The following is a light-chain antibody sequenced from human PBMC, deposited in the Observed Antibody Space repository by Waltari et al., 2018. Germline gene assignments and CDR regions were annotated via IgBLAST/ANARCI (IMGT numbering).Light chain of an antibody. CDR1: SSDVGAYNY. J-gene: IGLJ1*01. V-gene: IGLV2-8*01. CDR3: CSNAGSHYYV. Sequence: QSALTQPPSASGSPGQSVTISCTGTSSDVGAYNYVSWYQQHPGKAPKLMIYEVSKRPPGVPDRFAGSKSGNTASLTVSGLQAEDEADYYCCSNAGSHYYVFGTGTKVTVL. CDR2: EVS.